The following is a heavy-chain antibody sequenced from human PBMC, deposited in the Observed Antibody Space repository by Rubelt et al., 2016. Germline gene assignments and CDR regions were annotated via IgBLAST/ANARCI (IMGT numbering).Heavy chain of an antibody. CDR2: ISSSGSTI. CDR1: GFPFSSYE. D-gene: IGHD5-12*01. J-gene: IGHJ4*02. Sequence: EVQLVESGGGLVQPGGSLRLSCAASGFPFSSYEMNWVRQAPGKGLGWVSYISSSGSTIYYADSVKGRVTISRDNGKNALYLQMNSLRAEDTAVYYCARSDIVATITDYWGQGTLVTVSS. V-gene: IGHV3-48*03. CDR3: ARSDIVATITDY.